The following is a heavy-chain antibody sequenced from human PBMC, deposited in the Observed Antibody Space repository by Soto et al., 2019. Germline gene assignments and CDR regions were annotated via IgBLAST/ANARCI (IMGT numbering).Heavy chain of an antibody. Sequence: PSEILSRTXAVSGYSISSGYYWGWIRQPPGKGLEWIGSIYHSGSTYYNPSLKSRVTISVDTSKNQFSLKLSSVTAAETAVYYCARGQWLDWFDPWGQGTLVTVSS. D-gene: IGHD6-19*01. CDR2: IYHSGST. J-gene: IGHJ5*02. CDR1: GYSISSGYY. V-gene: IGHV4-38-2*01. CDR3: ARGQWLDWFDP.